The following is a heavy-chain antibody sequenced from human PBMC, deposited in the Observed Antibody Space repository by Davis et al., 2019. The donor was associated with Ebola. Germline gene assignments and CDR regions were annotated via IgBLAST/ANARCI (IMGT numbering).Heavy chain of an antibody. D-gene: IGHD6-13*01. Sequence: PGGSLRLSCAASGFTFSSYWMHWVRQAPGKGLEWVSHIYTDASSTAYADSVRGRFTISRDNSKNTLYLQMNSLRAEDTAVYYCARSGQLAFDYWGQGTLVTVSS. J-gene: IGHJ4*02. CDR1: GFTFSSYW. CDR3: ARSGQLAFDY. CDR2: IYTDASST. V-gene: IGHV3-74*01.